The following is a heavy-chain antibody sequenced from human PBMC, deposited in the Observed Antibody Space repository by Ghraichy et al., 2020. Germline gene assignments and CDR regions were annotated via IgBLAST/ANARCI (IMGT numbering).Heavy chain of an antibody. CDR1: GFTFSNFA. V-gene: IGHV3-23*01. J-gene: IGHJ6*02. D-gene: IGHD3-3*01. CDR2: ISGSGDDT. CDR3: AKDQNVLRFSEWLPPRDSGYYHYGLYI. Sequence: GGSLRLSCAGSGFTFSNFAMDWVRQAPGKGLEWVSAISGSGDDTFYADSVKGRFTISRDNSKNRLYLQMNSLRGDDTAVDYCAKDQNVLRFSEWLPPRDSGYYHYGLYIWGQGTTVTVSS.